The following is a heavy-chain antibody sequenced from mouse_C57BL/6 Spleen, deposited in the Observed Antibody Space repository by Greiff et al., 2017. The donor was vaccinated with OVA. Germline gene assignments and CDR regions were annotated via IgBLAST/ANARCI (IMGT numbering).Heavy chain of an antibody. CDR2: FHPYNDDT. J-gene: IGHJ1*03. CDR3: ASGYYCSSRYFDV. D-gene: IGHD1-1*01. CDR1: GYTFTTYP. V-gene: IGHV1-47*01. Sequence: VQLQQSGAELVKPGASVKMSCKASGYTFTTYPIEWMKQNHGQSLEWIGNFHPYNDDTKYNEKFKGKATLTAEKSSSTAYLELSRFTSDDSAVYYCASGYYCSSRYFDVWGTGTTVTVSA.